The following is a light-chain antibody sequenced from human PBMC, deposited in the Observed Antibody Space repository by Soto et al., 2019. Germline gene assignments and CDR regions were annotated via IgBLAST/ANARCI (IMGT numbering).Light chain of an antibody. Sequence: EIVLTQSPGTPSLSPGERATLSCRASQSVSSSYLAWYQQKPGQAPRLLIYGASSRATGIPDRFSGSGSGTDFTLTISRLGPEDFAVYYCQQYGSSPLTFGGGTKVDIK. CDR1: QSVSSSY. CDR3: QQYGSSPLT. J-gene: IGKJ4*01. V-gene: IGKV3-20*01. CDR2: GAS.